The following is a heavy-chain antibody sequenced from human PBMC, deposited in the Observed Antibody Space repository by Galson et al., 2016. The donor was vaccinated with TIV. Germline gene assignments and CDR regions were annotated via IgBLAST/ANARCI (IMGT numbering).Heavy chain of an antibody. Sequence: ETLSLTCTVSGDSIDSYYWSWIRQPAGKGLEWIGRIYTSGSINYNPSLKSRITMSVDTSKNQFSLNLFSVTAADTAVYYCARDGGYDILTGYNWFDTWGQGTPVTVSS. CDR3: ARDGGYDILTGYNWFDT. J-gene: IGHJ5*02. CDR2: IYTSGSI. CDR1: GDSIDSYY. D-gene: IGHD3-9*01. V-gene: IGHV4-4*07.